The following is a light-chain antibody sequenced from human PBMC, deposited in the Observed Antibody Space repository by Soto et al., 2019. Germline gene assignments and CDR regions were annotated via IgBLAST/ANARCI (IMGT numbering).Light chain of an antibody. Sequence: QSVLTQPRSVSGSPGQSVTISCTGSNSDVGAYKFVSWLQHNPGEAPKVMIYDVTQRPSGVPDRFSGTKSGNTASLTISGLQAEDEADYSCCSYAGSYNWVFGSGTKVTVL. CDR2: DVT. J-gene: IGLJ1*01. CDR1: NSDVGAYKF. V-gene: IGLV2-11*01. CDR3: CSYAGSYNWV.